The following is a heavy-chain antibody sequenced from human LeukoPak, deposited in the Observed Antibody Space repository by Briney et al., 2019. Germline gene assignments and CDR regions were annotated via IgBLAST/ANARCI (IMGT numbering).Heavy chain of an antibody. CDR2: INSDGSST. CDR3: ARAGGALGDYYYYYYMDV. J-gene: IGHJ6*03. V-gene: IGHV3-74*01. Sequence: GGSLRLSCAASGFTFSSYWMHWVRQAPGKGLVWVSRINSDGSSTSYADSVKGRFTISRDNAKNTLYLQMNSLRAEDTAVYYCARAGGALGDYYYYYYMDVWGKGTTVTVSS. CDR1: GFTFSSYW. D-gene: IGHD3-16*01.